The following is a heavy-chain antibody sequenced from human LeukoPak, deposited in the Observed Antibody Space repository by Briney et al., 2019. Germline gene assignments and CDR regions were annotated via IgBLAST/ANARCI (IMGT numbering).Heavy chain of an antibody. V-gene: IGHV3-74*01. CDR2: INSDGSST. CDR3: ARDSGRFLEWLSPKNYYYYYGMDV. J-gene: IGHJ6*02. CDR1: GFTFSIYW. D-gene: IGHD3-3*01. Sequence: GGSLRLPCAASGFTFSIYWMHWVRQAPGKGLVWVSRINSDGSSTSYADSVKGRFTISRDNAKNTLYLQMNSLRAEDTAVYYCARDSGRFLEWLSPKNYYYYYGMDVWGQGTTVTVSS.